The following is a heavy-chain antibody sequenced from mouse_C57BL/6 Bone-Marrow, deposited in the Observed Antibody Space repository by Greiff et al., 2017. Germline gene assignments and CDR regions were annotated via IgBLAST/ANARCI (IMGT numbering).Heavy chain of an antibody. Sequence: DVKLVESGGGLVKPGGSLKLSCAASGFTFSSYAMSWVRQTPEKRLEWVATISDGGSYTYYPDNVKGRFTISRDNAKNNLYLQMSHLKSEDTAMYYCARDGGSGYVLMDYWGQGTSVTVSS. CDR3: ARDGGSGYVLMDY. J-gene: IGHJ4*01. D-gene: IGHD3-2*02. CDR2: ISDGGSYT. CDR1: GFTFSSYA. V-gene: IGHV5-4*01.